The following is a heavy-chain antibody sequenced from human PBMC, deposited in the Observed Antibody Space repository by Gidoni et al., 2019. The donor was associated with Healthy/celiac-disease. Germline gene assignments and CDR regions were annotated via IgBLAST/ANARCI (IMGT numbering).Heavy chain of an antibody. CDR3: ARVSPRYYYGSRRLYYFDY. Sequence: QVQLQESGPGLVKPSQTLSLTCTVSVGSISSGDYYWSWIRQPPGKGLEWIGYIYYSGSTYYNPSLKSRVTISVDTSKNQFSLKLSSVTAADTAVYYCARVSPRYYYGSRRLYYFDYWGQGTLVTVSS. D-gene: IGHD3-10*01. CDR1: VGSISSGDYY. J-gene: IGHJ4*02. V-gene: IGHV4-30-4*01. CDR2: IYYSGST.